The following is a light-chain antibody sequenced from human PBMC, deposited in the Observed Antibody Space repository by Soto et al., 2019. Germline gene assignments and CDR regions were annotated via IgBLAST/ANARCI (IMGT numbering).Light chain of an antibody. J-gene: IGLJ2*01. CDR2: DVT. CDR3: CSYAGSYTLGA. Sequence: QSALTQPRSVSGSPGQSVTISCTGTSSDVGGYNYVSWYQQHPGKAPKLMIYDVTERPSGVPDRFSGSKSGHTASLTISGLRAEDEADYYCCSYAGSYTLGAFGGGTKLTVL. V-gene: IGLV2-11*01. CDR1: SSDVGGYNY.